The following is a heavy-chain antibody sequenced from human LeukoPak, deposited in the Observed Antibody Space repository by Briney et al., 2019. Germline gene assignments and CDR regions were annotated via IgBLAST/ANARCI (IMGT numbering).Heavy chain of an antibody. CDR2: IWYDGSNK. V-gene: IGHV3-33*01. J-gene: IGHJ3*02. D-gene: IGHD2-21*02. Sequence: GGSLRLSCAASGFTFSSYGMHWVRQAPGKGLEWVAVIWYDGSNKYYADSVKGRFTISRDNPKNTLYLQMNSLRAEDTAVYYCARDLKAYCGGDCFNAFDIWGQGTMVTVSS. CDR3: ARDLKAYCGGDCFNAFDI. CDR1: GFTFSSYG.